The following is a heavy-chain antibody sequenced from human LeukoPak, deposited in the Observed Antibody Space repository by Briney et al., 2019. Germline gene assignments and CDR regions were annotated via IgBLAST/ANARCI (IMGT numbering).Heavy chain of an antibody. CDR3: ARSGSYHFLGY. V-gene: IGHV1-2*02. CDR1: GYTFTSYG. D-gene: IGHD1-26*01. CDR2: INPNSGGT. Sequence: GASVKVSCKASGYTFTSYGISWVRQAPGQGLEWMGWINPNSGGTNYAQKFQGRVTMTRDTSISTAYMELSRLRSDDTAVYYCARSGSYHFLGYWGQGTLVTVSS. J-gene: IGHJ4*02.